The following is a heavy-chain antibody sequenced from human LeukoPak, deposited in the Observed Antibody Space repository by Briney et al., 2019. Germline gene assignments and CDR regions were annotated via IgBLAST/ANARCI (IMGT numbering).Heavy chain of an antibody. CDR3: AREGDYGVYARYAFDI. CDR2: ISGSGGST. V-gene: IGHV3-23*01. J-gene: IGHJ3*02. CDR1: GFTFSSYA. D-gene: IGHD4-17*01. Sequence: GGSLRLSCAASGFTFSSYAMSWVRQAPGKGLEWVSAISGSGGSTYYADSVKGRFTISRDNSKNTLYLQMNSLRAEDTAAYYCAREGDYGVYARYAFDIWGQGTMVTVSS.